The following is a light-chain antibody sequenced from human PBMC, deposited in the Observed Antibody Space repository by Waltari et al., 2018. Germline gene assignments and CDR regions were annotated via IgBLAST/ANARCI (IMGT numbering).Light chain of an antibody. J-gene: IGLJ1*01. CDR3: SSYTSSSTYV. Sequence: QSALTQPASVSGSPGQSITISCTGTSSDVGGYNYVSWYQQHPGKAPKHMIYDVSDRPSGVSNRFSGSKSGNTASLTISGLQAEDEADYCCSSYTSSSTYVFGTGTKVTVL. CDR2: DVS. V-gene: IGLV2-14*03. CDR1: SSDVGGYNY.